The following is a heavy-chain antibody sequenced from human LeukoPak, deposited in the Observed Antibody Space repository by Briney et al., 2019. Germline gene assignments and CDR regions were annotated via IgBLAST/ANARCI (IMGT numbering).Heavy chain of an antibody. CDR3: ARQPAMVQYYYYYMDV. V-gene: IGHV4-4*07. Sequence: SETLSLTCTVSGGSTSSYYWSWIRQPAGKGLEWIGRIYTSGSTNYNPSLKSRVTMSVDTSKNQFSLKLSSVTAADTAVYYCARQPAMVQYYYYYMDVWGKGTTVTVSS. CDR1: GGSTSSYY. D-gene: IGHD5-18*01. J-gene: IGHJ6*03. CDR2: IYTSGST.